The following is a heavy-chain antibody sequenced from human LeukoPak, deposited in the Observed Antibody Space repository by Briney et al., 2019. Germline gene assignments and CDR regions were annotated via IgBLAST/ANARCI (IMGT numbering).Heavy chain of an antibody. J-gene: IGHJ4*02. D-gene: IGHD3-10*01. CDR1: GGSISSNNW. CDR2: IYHSGST. Sequence: PSETLSLICGVSGGSISSNNWWSWVRQPPGRGLEWIGEIYHSGSTNCNPSLKSRVTMSVDNSKNQFSLKLSSVTAADTAVYYCARGEEHGSGTVHFDYWGQGTLVTVSS. V-gene: IGHV4-4*02. CDR3: ARGEEHGSGTVHFDY.